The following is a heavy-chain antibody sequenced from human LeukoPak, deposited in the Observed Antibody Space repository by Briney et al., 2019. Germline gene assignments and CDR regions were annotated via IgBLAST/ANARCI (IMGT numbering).Heavy chain of an antibody. Sequence: ASVRVSCKASGGTFSSYAISWVRQAPGQGLEWMGRIIPILGIANYAQKFQGRVTITADKSTSTAYMELSSLRSEDTAVYYCARKEDSSGYYYEAHDAFDIWGQRTMVTVSS. CDR2: IIPILGIA. CDR3: ARKEDSSGYYYEAHDAFDI. CDR1: GGTFSSYA. J-gene: IGHJ3*02. D-gene: IGHD3-22*01. V-gene: IGHV1-69*04.